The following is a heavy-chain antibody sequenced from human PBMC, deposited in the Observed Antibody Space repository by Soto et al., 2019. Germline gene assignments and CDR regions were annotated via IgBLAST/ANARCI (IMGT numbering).Heavy chain of an antibody. CDR2: INSDGST. J-gene: IGHJ4*02. CDR3: ARSGYSFAWGY. V-gene: IGHV3-53*01. CDR1: GFIVDSAY. Sequence: EVQLVESGGGWIPPGGSLRLSCAASGFIVDSAYMTWVRQAPGKGLEWLSMINSDGSTLYAESVKGRFTISRDNSKNRLDLQMNSLRAEDTAMYYCARSGYSFAWGYWGQGTLVIVTS. D-gene: IGHD5-18*01.